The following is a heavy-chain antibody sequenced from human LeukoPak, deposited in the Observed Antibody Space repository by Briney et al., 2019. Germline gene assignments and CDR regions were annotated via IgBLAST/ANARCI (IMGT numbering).Heavy chain of an antibody. CDR2: ISSSSSYI. Sequence: GGSLRLSCAASGFTFSSYSMNWVRQAPGKGLEWVSSISSSSSYIYYADSVKGRFTISRDNAKNSLYLQMNSLRAEDTAVYDCARDLDSGYDLGHWGQGTLVTVSS. D-gene: IGHD5-12*01. V-gene: IGHV3-21*01. J-gene: IGHJ4*02. CDR1: GFTFSSYS. CDR3: ARDLDSGYDLGH.